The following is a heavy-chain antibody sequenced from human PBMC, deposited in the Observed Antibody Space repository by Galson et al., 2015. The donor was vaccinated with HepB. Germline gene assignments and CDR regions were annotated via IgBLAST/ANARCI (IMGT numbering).Heavy chain of an antibody. CDR1: EYTFTGHY. V-gene: IGHV1-2*02. CDR3: TRDWWDSFDSRTYYPDAFDI. J-gene: IGHJ3*02. Sequence: SVKVSCKASEYTFTGHYIHWVRQAPGQGLEWMGWISPYNGGTKYAQKFQGRVTMTWDTSISTAYMDLRSLRSDDTALYYCTRDWWDSFDSRTYYPDAFDIWGQGTMVTVSS. D-gene: IGHD3-22*01. CDR2: ISPYNGGT.